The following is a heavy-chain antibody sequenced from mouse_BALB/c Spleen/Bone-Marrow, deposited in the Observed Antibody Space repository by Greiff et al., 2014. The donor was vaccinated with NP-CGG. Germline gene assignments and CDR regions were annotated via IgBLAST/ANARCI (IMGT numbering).Heavy chain of an antibody. J-gene: IGHJ2*01. CDR2: IYPGSDST. V-gene: IGHV1-55*01. D-gene: IGHD2-12*01. CDR3: ARRDNYDDYYFAY. CDR1: GYTFTSYW. Sequence: VKLQESGAELVKPGTSVKMSCKASGYTFTSYWMHWVKQRPGQGLERIGDIYPGSDSTNYNEKFKSKATLTVDTSSSTAYMQLSSLTSEDSAVYYCARRDNYDDYYFAYWGQGTTLTVSS.